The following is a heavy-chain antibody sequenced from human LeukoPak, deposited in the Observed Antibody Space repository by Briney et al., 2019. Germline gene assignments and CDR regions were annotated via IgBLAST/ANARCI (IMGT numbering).Heavy chain of an antibody. J-gene: IGHJ4*02. CDR3: AGVQSGWSVEY. CDR2: LYTSGGT. Sequence: SETLSLTCTVSGGSISSYYWSWIRQPAGKGLEWIGRLYTSGGTDYNPSLKSRLTMSVDTSKNQFSLKLSSVTAADTAVYYCAGVQSGWSVEYWGQGTLVTVSS. D-gene: IGHD6-19*01. CDR1: GGSISSYY. V-gene: IGHV4-4*07.